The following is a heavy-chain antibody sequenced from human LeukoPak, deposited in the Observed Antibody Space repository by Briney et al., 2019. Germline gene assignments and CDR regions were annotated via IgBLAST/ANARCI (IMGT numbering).Heavy chain of an antibody. D-gene: IGHD4-23*01. CDR3: ARRGAAVTRNWHFDL. CDR1: GGSISSYY. J-gene: IGHJ2*01. Sequence: SETLSLTCTVSGGSISSYYWSWIRQPPGKGLEWIGYIYYSGSTNYNPSLKSRVTISVNTSKNQFSLRLSSVTAADTAVYYCARRGAAVTRNWHFDLWGRGTLVTVSS. V-gene: IGHV4-59*08. CDR2: IYYSGST.